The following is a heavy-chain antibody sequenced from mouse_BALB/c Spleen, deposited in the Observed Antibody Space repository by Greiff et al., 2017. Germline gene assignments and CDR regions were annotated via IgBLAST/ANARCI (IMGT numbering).Heavy chain of an antibody. D-gene: IGHD3-3*01. Sequence: VQLQQPGAELVRPGASVKLSCKASGYTFTSYWINWVKQRPGQGLEWIGNIYPSDSYTNYNQKFKDKATLTVDKSSSTAYMQLSSPTSEDSAVYYCTRGTHYFDYWGQGTTLTVSS. J-gene: IGHJ2*01. CDR2: IYPSDSYT. CDR1: GYTFTSYW. V-gene: IGHV1-69*02. CDR3: TRGTHYFDY.